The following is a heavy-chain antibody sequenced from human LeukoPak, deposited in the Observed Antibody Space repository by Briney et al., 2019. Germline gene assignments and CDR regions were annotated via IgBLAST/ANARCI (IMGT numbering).Heavy chain of an antibody. V-gene: IGHV4-59*01. CDR2: IYYSGST. J-gene: IGHJ5*02. CDR3: ARVGGAYYYDSSGFGIDP. D-gene: IGHD3-22*01. Sequence: SETLSLTCTVSGGSISSYYWSWIRQPPGKGLEWIGYIYYSGSTNYNPSLKSRVTISVDTSKNQFSLKLSSVTAADTAVYYCARVGGAYYYDSSGFGIDPWGQGTLVTVSS. CDR1: GGSISSYY.